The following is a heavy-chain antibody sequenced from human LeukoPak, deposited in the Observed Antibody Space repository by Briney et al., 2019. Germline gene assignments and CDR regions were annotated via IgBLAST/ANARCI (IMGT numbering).Heavy chain of an antibody. CDR2: IWYDGSNK. V-gene: IGHV3-33*01. CDR3: ASANYYDSSGKFDY. J-gene: IGHJ4*02. Sequence: PGRSLRLSCAASGFTFSSYGMHWVRQAPGKGLEWVAVIWYDGSNKYYADSVKGRFTISRDNSKNTLYLQMNSLRAEDTAVYYCASANYYDSSGKFDYWGQGTLVTVSS. D-gene: IGHD3-22*01. CDR1: GFTFSSYG.